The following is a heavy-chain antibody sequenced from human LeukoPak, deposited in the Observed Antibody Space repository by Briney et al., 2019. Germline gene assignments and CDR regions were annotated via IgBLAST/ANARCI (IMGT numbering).Heavy chain of an antibody. J-gene: IGHJ4*02. Sequence: SETLSLTCTVSGGSISSSSYYWGWIRQPPGKGLERIGSIYYSGSTYYNPSLKSRVTISVDTSKNQFSLKLSSVTAADTAVYYCARAPKIFGVAYDYWGQGTLVTVSS. D-gene: IGHD3-3*01. V-gene: IGHV4-39*01. CDR3: ARAPKIFGVAYDY. CDR2: IYYSGST. CDR1: GGSISSSSYY.